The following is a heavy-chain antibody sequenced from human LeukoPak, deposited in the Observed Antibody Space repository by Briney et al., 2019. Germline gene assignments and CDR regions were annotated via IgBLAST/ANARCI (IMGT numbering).Heavy chain of an antibody. D-gene: IGHD6-6*01. J-gene: IGHJ4*02. Sequence: SQTLSLTCAISLDSLSSNSAASNWIRHSPSGGLGWVGRTYYRSKWYNDYAVSVKSRITINPDTSKNQFSLKLRSVTAADTAVYYCARGGIIEYSSSVDYWGQGTLVTVSS. CDR1: LDSLSSNSAA. CDR3: ARGGIIEYSSSVDY. V-gene: IGHV6-1*01. CDR2: TYYRSKWYN.